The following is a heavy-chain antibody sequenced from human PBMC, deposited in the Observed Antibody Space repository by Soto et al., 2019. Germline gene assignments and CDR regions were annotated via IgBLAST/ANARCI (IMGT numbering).Heavy chain of an antibody. D-gene: IGHD6-13*01. CDR2: IYSGGST. Sequence: EVQLVESGGGLIQPGGSLRLSCAASGFTVSSNYMSWVRQAPGKGLEWVSVIYSGGSTYYADSVKGRFTISRDNSKNTLDLQMNSLRAEDTAVYYCARVYSSSWSGFDYWGQGTLVTVSS. J-gene: IGHJ4*02. V-gene: IGHV3-53*01. CDR3: ARVYSSSWSGFDY. CDR1: GFTVSSNY.